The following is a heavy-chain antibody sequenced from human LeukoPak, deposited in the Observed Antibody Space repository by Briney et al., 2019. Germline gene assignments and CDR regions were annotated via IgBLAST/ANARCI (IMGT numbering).Heavy chain of an antibody. J-gene: IGHJ6*02. CDR2: IYSGGST. V-gene: IGHV3-53*04. CDR3: ARGGEDYGDYGHYCGMDV. D-gene: IGHD4-17*01. Sequence: GGSLRLSCAASGFTVSSNYMSWVRQAPGKGLEWVSVIYSGGSTYYADSVKGRFTISRHNSKNTLYLQMNSLRAEDTAVYYCARGGEDYGDYGHYCGMDVWGQGTTVAVSS. CDR1: GFTVSSNY.